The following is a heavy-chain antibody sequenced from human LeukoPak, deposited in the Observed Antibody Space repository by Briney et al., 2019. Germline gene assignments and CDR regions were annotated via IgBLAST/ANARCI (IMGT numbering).Heavy chain of an antibody. CDR3: ARGDGYNFWDY. V-gene: IGHV3-21*04. J-gene: IGHJ4*02. CDR1: GFTFSSYS. CDR2: ISSGSSHI. D-gene: IGHD5-24*01. Sequence: GGSLRLSWAASGFTFSSYSLNWVRQAPGKGLEWVSSISSGSSHIYYADSLKGRFTISRDNAENSLYLQMNSLRAEDTAVYYCARGDGYNFWDYWGQGALVTVSS.